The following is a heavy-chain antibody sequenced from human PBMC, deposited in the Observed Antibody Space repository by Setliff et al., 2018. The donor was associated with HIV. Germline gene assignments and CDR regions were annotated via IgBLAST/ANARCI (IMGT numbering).Heavy chain of an antibody. J-gene: IGHJ4*02. V-gene: IGHV4-59*12. CDR3: ARDQPQDYDSLTGYYTGRYFDY. Sequence: PSETLSLTCTVSGGSISSYYWSWIRQPPGKRLEWIGYIYYSGSTNYNPSLKSRVTISVDTAKNKFSLKLSSVTAAYTAVYYCARDQPQDYDSLTGYYTGRYFDYWGRGTLVTISS. CDR2: IYYSGST. D-gene: IGHD3-9*01. CDR1: GGSISSYY.